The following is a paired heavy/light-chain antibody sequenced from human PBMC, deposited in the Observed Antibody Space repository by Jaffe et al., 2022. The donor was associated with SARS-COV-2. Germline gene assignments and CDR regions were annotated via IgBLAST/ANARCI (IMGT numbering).Light chain of an antibody. CDR3: QQYESDFLT. CDR2: EAS. Sequence: DIQMTQSPSTLSAYVGDRVTITCRASHTIRTSLAWYRQKPGKAPEILIYEASRLEGGVPSRFRGSGSGTEFTLTITSLQPDDFATYYCQQYESDFLTFGQGTKV. V-gene: IGKV1-5*03. J-gene: IGKJ1*01. CDR1: HTIRTS.
Heavy chain of an antibody. V-gene: IGHV2-5*01. CDR1: GFSLANDGAG. Sequence: QITLRESGPTLVKPTQTLTLTCTFSGFSLANDGAGVGWIRQPPGKAPEWLALVFWNGDKRYSPSLKSRITITKDTPNNQVVLTMTNMDPVDTATYFCAHRLRTYNSLTGYSEENAFDIWGQGTMVTVSS. CDR2: VFWNGDK. D-gene: IGHD3-9*01. J-gene: IGHJ3*02. CDR3: AHRLRTYNSLTGYSEENAFDI.